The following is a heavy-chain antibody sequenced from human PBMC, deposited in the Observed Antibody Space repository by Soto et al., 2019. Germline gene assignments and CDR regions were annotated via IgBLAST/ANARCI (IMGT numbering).Heavy chain of an antibody. CDR2: IYYSGST. V-gene: IGHV4-31*03. D-gene: IGHD5-12*01. J-gene: IGHJ4*02. CDR3: ARVGSGFVRGFDY. Sequence: SETLSLTCTVSGGSISSGGYYWSWIRQHPGKGLEWIGYIYYSGSTYYNPSLKSRVTISVDTSKNQFSLKLSSVTAADTAVYYCARVGSGFVRGFDYWGQGPVVTLSS. CDR1: GGSISSGGYY.